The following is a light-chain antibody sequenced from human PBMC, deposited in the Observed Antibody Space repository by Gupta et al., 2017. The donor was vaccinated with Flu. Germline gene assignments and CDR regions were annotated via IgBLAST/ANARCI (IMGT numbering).Light chain of an antibody. CDR2: GAS. V-gene: IGKV3-20*01. CDR1: QTLGYNN. CDR3: QQDHSSPT. Sequence: ELVLTQSPGSLSLSPGESATLSCRASQTLGYNNLAWYQQKPGQGPRLIIYGASTRATGVPDRFSVGGSGEDFTLTSSRREPEDFAVYYCQQDHSSPTFGQGTKVEFK. J-gene: IGKJ1*01.